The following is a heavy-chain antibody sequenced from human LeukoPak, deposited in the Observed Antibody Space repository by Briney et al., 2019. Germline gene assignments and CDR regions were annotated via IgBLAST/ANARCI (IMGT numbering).Heavy chain of an antibody. CDR3: ARSRDTIFGVVPHYFDY. D-gene: IGHD3-3*01. Sequence: PSETLSLTCTVSGGSISSYYWSWIRQPPGKGLDWIGYIYYSGSTNYNPSLKSRVTISVDTSKNQFSLKLSSVTAADTAVYYCARSRDTIFGVVPHYFDYWGKGTLVTVSS. CDR1: GGSISSYY. CDR2: IYYSGST. J-gene: IGHJ4*02. V-gene: IGHV4-59*01.